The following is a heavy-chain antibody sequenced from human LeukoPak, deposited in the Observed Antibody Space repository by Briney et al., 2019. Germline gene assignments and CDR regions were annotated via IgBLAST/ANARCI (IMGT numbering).Heavy chain of an antibody. J-gene: IGHJ4*02. D-gene: IGHD3-22*01. Sequence: SETLSLTCAVSGGSISSGGYSWSWIRQPPGKGLEWIGYIYHSGSTYYNPSLKSRVTISVDRSKNQFSLKLSSVTAADTAVYYCARLRRHYYDSSGYLNWGQGTLVTVSS. V-gene: IGHV4-30-2*01. CDR2: IYHSGST. CDR1: GGSISSGGYS. CDR3: ARLRRHYYDSSGYLN.